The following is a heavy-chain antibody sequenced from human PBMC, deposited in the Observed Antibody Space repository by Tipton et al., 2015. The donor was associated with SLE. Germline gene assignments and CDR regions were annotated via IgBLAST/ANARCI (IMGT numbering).Heavy chain of an antibody. CDR1: GFTFSNYA. J-gene: IGHJ4*02. Sequence: SLRLSCGGFGFTFSNYAISWVRQAPGKGLEWVSAISTNSDRTYYADSVKGRFTISRDNSKNTLDLQLNSLRAEDTALYYCARESPYCSSGSSCRLYYFDYWGQGTLVIVSS. CDR3: ARESPYCSSGSSCRLYYFDY. V-gene: IGHV3-23*01. CDR2: ISTNSDRT. D-gene: IGHD2-15*01.